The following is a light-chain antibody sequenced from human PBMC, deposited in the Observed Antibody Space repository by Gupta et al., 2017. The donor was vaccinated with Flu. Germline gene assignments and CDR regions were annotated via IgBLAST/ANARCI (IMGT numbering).Light chain of an antibody. CDR3: QQYLSSLVT. CDR1: QSITSNH. CDR2: GAS. J-gene: IGKJ4*01. V-gene: IGKV3-20*01. Sequence: ERATLACRASQSITSNHLAWYQQRPGQAPRLLIYGASRRATGIPDRFSGSGFGTDFTLTINRLEPEDFAVYYCQQYLSSLVTFGGGTKVEIK.